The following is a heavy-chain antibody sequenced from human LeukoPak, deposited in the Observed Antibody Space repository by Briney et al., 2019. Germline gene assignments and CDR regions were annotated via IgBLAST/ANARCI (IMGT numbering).Heavy chain of an antibody. Sequence: ASVKVSCKASGYTFTSYYMHWVRQAPGQGLEWMGIINPSGGSTSYAQKFQGRVTMTRDTSTSTVYMELSSLRSEDTAVYYCARGAVVPAYYYYMDVWGKGTTVTVSS. J-gene: IGHJ6*03. CDR2: INPSGGST. D-gene: IGHD2-2*01. CDR1: GYTFTSYY. CDR3: ARGAVVPAYYYYMDV. V-gene: IGHV1-46*01.